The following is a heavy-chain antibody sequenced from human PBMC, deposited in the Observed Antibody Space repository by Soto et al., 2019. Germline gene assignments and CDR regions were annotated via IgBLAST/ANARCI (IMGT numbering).Heavy chain of an antibody. CDR2: INAGNGNT. J-gene: IGHJ6*02. D-gene: IGHD2-2*02. CDR1: GYTFTSYA. Sequence: ASVKVSCKASGYTFTSYAIHWVRQAPGQRLEWMGWINAGNGNTKYSQKFQGRVTITRDTSASTAYMELSSLRSEDTAVYYCARAYCSSTSCYTGSYYYYYGMDVWGQGTTVTVSS. V-gene: IGHV1-3*01. CDR3: ARAYCSSTSCYTGSYYYYYGMDV.